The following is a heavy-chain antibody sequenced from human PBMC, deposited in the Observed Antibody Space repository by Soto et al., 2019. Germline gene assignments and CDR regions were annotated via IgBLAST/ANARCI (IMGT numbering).Heavy chain of an antibody. D-gene: IGHD6-19*01. CDR3: ARVRSGGFIGVAGYFDY. Sequence: ASVKVYCKASASTFTSYAMHLVRPAPGQRLEWMGWINAGNGNTKYSQKFQGRVTITRDTSASTAYMELSSLRSEDTAVYYCARVRSGGFIGVAGYFDYWGQGTLVTVSS. J-gene: IGHJ4*02. CDR1: ASTFTSYA. CDR2: INAGNGNT. V-gene: IGHV1-3*01.